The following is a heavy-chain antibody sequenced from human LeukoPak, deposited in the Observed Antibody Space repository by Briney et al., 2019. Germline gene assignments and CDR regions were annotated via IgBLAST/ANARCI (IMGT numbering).Heavy chain of an antibody. CDR2: INQDGSKK. V-gene: IGHV3-7*03. CDR1: EFPFNGYW. Sequence: PGGSLRLSCAASEFPFNGYWMSWVRQAPGKGLECVADINQDGSKKYYVDSVRGRFTISRDNSKNSLYLQMNSLRAEDTAVYYCAKAYGGWSNCFDPWGQGTLVTVSS. CDR3: AKAYGGWSNCFDP. D-gene: IGHD6-19*01. J-gene: IGHJ5*02.